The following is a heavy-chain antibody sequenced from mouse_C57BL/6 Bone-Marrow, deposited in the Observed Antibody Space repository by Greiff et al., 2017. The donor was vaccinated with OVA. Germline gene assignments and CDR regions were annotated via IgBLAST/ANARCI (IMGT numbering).Heavy chain of an antibody. CDR2: LAPSDSYI. V-gene: IGHV1-59*01. CDR1: GYTFTNYW. J-gene: IGHJ2*02. Sequence: QVHVKQPGAELVRPGTSVKLSCKASGYTFTNYWMHWVKQRPGQGLEWIGVLAPSDSYINYNQKFKGRATLTVDTSSSTAYMHLSSLTSEDSAVYYCAHYGSRLYLHYWGQGTSLTVSS. CDR3: AHYGSRLYLHY. D-gene: IGHD1-1*01.